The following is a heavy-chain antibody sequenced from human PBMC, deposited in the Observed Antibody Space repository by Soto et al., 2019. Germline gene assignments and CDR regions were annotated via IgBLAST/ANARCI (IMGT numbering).Heavy chain of an antibody. Sequence: EVKLVESGGGWVQPGRSLRLSCAASGFSFDDYAMHWVRQLPGKGLEWVAGIGWRSFTLGYANSVKGRFTISRDTSKNTLYLQMNSLRGDDTGVYYCARDREWRTTVTGIDYWAQGTLVTVSS. CDR1: GFSFDDYA. V-gene: IGHV3-9*01. CDR2: IGWRSFTL. J-gene: IGHJ4*02. CDR3: ARDREWRTTVTGIDY. D-gene: IGHD4-17*01.